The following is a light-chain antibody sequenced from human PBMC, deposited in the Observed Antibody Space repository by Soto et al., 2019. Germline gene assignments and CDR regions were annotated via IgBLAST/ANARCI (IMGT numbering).Light chain of an antibody. V-gene: IGLV7-43*01. J-gene: IGLJ2*01. CDR3: LIFFGGAQLV. CDR2: STS. CDR1: TGAVTSGYY. Sequence: QAVVTQEPSLTVSPGGTVTLTCASSTGAVTSGYYPNWFQQKPGQAPRALIYSTSNKQSWTPARFSGSLLGGKAALTLSGVQPEDEAEYYCLIFFGGAQLVFGGGTKL.